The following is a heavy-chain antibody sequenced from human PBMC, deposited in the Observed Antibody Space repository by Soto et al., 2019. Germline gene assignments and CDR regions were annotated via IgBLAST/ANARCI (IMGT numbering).Heavy chain of an antibody. CDR2: IYYSGST. CDR1: GGSISSSSYY. V-gene: IGHV4-39*01. D-gene: IGHD1-26*01. Sequence: SETLSLTCTVSGGSISSSSYYWGWIRQPPGKGLEWIGSIYYSGSTYYNPSLKSRVTISVDTSKNQFSLKLSSVTAADTAVYYCARLDGVGATGGAFDIWGQGTMVTVSS. J-gene: IGHJ3*02. CDR3: ARLDGVGATGGAFDI.